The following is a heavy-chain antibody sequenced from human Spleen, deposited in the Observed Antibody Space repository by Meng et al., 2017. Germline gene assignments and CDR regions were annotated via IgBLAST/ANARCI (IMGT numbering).Heavy chain of an antibody. D-gene: IGHD6-25*01. CDR2: ISAYNGNT. CDR1: GYTFTSYG. J-gene: IGHJ4*02. Sequence: QGRLVQSGPKVKSPGASVKVSCNGSGYTFTSYGISWVRQAHGQGLEWMGWISAYNGNTNYAQKLQGRVTMTTDTSTSTAYMELRSLRSDDTAVYYCARDEDISAAGKLFGDYWGQGTLVTVSS. V-gene: IGHV1-18*01. CDR3: ARDEDISAAGKLFGDY.